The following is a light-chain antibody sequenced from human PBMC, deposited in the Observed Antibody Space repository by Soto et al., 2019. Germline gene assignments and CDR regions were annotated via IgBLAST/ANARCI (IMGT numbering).Light chain of an antibody. J-gene: IGKJ1*01. V-gene: IGKV4-1*01. CDR3: QQHYSTPLT. CDR2: WAS. CDR1: QSVLYSSNNQNY. Sequence: DIVMTQSQDSLTVSLGERATINCKSSQSVLYSSNNQNYLAWYQQKPGQPPKLLIYWASIRESGVPDRFSGSGSGTDFTLTISSLQAEDVAVYYCQQHYSTPLTFGQGTKVEIK.